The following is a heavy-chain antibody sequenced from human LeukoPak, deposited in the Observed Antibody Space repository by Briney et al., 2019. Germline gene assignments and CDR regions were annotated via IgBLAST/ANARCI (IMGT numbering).Heavy chain of an antibody. CDR3: VRGVGVSRFNYFDP. J-gene: IGHJ5*02. V-gene: IGHV3-30*03. Sequence: GGSLRLSCAASGFSFSNYGMHWVRQAPGKGLEWVAVISYDGSNKYYADSVKGRFTISRDNSKNTLFLQMNSLRDDDTAVYYCVRGVGVSRFNYFDPWGQGTLVIVSS. CDR1: GFSFSNYG. CDR2: ISYDGSNK. D-gene: IGHD6-13*01.